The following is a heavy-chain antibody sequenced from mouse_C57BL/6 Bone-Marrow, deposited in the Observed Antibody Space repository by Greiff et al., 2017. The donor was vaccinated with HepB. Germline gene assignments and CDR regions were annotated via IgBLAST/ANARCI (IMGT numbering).Heavy chain of an antibody. Sequence: EVQGVESGGGLVQPGGSLKLSCAASGFTFSDYYMYWVRQTPEKRLEWVAYISNGGGSTYYPDTVKGRFTISRDNAKNTLYLQMSRLKSEDTAMYYGARHDDGYYPAWFAYWGQGTLVTVSA. CDR1: GFTFSDYY. CDR3: ARHDDGYYPAWFAY. J-gene: IGHJ3*01. CDR2: ISNGGGST. D-gene: IGHD2-3*01. V-gene: IGHV5-12*01.